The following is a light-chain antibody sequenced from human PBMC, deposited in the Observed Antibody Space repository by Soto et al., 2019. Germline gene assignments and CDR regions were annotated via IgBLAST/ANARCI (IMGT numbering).Light chain of an antibody. CDR2: DAS. V-gene: IGKV3-11*01. J-gene: IGKJ1*01. Sequence: EIVLTQSPATLSLSPGERATLSCRASQSVSSYLAWYQQKPGQAPRLLIYDASNRATGIPARFSGSGSGTDFTLTISSLQPDDFATYYCQQYNSLWTFGQGTKVDIK. CDR3: QQYNSLWT. CDR1: QSVSSY.